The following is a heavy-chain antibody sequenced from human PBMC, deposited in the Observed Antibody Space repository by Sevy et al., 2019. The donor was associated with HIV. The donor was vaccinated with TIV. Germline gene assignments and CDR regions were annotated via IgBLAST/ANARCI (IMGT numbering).Heavy chain of an antibody. CDR1: GGSISSGSYY. V-gene: IGHV4-61*02. D-gene: IGHD6-13*01. J-gene: IGHJ4*02. CDR2: IYTSGST. CDR3: ARDERVAAVAGSSGY. Sequence: SETLSLTCTVSGGSISSGSYYWSWIRQPAGKGLEWIGRIYTSGSTNYNPSLKSRVTISVDTSKNQFSLKLSSVTAADTAVYYCARDERVAAVAGSSGYWGQGTLVTVSS.